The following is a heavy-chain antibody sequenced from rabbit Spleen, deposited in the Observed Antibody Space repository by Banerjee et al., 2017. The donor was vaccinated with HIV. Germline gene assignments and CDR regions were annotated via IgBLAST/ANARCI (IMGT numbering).Heavy chain of an antibody. CDR2: IVGSSSGFT. Sequence: QSLEESGGDLVKPGASLTLTCTASGFSFTSNDYMCWVRQAPGKGLEWISCIVGSSSGFTYSATWAKGRFTCSKTSSTTVTLQMTSLTAADTATYFCARDTGSSFSSYGMDLWGPGTLVTVS. J-gene: IGHJ6*01. D-gene: IGHD8-1*01. V-gene: IGHV1S40*01. CDR3: ARDTGSSFSSYGMDL. CDR1: GFSFTSNDY.